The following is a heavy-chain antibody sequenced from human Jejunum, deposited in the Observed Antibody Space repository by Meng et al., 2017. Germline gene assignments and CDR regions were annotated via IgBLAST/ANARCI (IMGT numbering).Heavy chain of an antibody. V-gene: IGHV1-69*08. J-gene: IGHJ4*02. CDR2: VIPVFGSS. CDR3: ATEPEDSSGYYYGN. D-gene: IGHD3-22*01. CDR1: GGALRLYT. Sequence: VQLVQSGAEVKKPGSSVKVSCRASGGALRLYTVDWVRQAPGQGLEWVGRVIPVFGSSEYAQNFSGRVTINVDEFTNTAYMELNSLTSEDTAVYYCATEPEDSSGYYYGNWGQGTLVTVSS.